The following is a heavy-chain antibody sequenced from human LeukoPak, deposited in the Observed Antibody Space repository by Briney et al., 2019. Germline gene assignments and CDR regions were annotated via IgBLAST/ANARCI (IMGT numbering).Heavy chain of an antibody. Sequence: KPSETLSLTCTVSGGCISSYYWSWIRQPPGKGLEWIGYIYYSGSTNYNPSLKSRVTISVDTSKNQFSLKLSSVTAADTAVYYCAREPPTMVRGVIIRYFDYWGQGTLVTVSS. CDR2: IYYSGST. CDR1: GGCISSYY. J-gene: IGHJ4*02. CDR3: AREPPTMVRGVIIRYFDY. V-gene: IGHV4-59*01. D-gene: IGHD3-10*01.